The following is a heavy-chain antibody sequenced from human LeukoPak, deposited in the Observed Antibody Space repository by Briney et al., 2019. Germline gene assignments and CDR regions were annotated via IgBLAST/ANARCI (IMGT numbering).Heavy chain of an antibody. D-gene: IGHD4-17*01. V-gene: IGHV4-31*03. Sequence: SETLSLTCTVSGGSISSGGYYWSWIRQHSGKGLEWIGYIYYSGSTYYNPSLKSRVTISVDTSKNQFSLKLSSVTAADTAVYYCARRADYVYWYFDLWGRGTLVTVSS. CDR2: IYYSGST. CDR1: GGSISSGGYY. J-gene: IGHJ2*01. CDR3: ARRADYVYWYFDL.